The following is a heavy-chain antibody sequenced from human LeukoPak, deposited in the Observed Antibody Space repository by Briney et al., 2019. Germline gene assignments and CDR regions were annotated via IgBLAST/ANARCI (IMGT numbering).Heavy chain of an antibody. Sequence: PGGSLRLSCAASGFTFSSYSMNWVRQAPGKGLEWVSSISSSSSYIYYADSVKGRFTISRDNAKNSLYLQMNSLGAEDTAVYYCAREYNWNDLDYFDYWGQGTLVTVSS. D-gene: IGHD1-1*01. CDR3: AREYNWNDLDYFDY. V-gene: IGHV3-21*01. CDR1: GFTFSSYS. CDR2: ISSSSSYI. J-gene: IGHJ4*02.